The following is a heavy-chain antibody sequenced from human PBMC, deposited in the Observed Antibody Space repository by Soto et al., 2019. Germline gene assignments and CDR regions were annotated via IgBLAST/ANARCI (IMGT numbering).Heavy chain of an antibody. Sequence: PSETLSLTCAASGGSISSGGYSWSWIRQPPGKGLEWIGYIYHSGSTYYNPSLKSRVTISVDRSKNQFSLKLSSVTAADTAVYYCARGQVVAAQHWGQGTLVTVSS. CDR1: GGSISSGGYS. CDR2: IYHSGST. D-gene: IGHD2-15*01. CDR3: ARGQVVAAQH. J-gene: IGHJ1*01. V-gene: IGHV4-30-2*01.